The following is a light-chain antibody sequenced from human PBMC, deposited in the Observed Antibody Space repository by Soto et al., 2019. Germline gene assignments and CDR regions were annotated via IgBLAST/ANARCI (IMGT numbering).Light chain of an antibody. CDR2: AAS. CDR1: QSVSNY. V-gene: IGKV1-39*01. Sequence: DIQMTQSPSSLSASXXDIVXITCRDSQSVSNYLNWYQQKPGKAPTXXIYAASTLQSGVPSRISGSGAGTDFTLTISSLQPEDFATYYCQQDFRPPLTFGPGTKVDIK. J-gene: IGKJ3*01. CDR3: QQDFRPPLT.